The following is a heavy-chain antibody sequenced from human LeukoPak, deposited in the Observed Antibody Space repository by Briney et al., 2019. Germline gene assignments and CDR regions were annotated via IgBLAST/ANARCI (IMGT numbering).Heavy chain of an antibody. CDR3: ARGRGQFQVPRIDP. D-gene: IGHD1-14*01. Sequence: GASMKVSCKASGYTFTSYDINWVRQATGQGLEWMGWMNPNSANTGYAQKFQGRVTMTMNTSISTAYMELSSLRFEDTAVYYCARGRGQFQVPRIDPWGQGTLVTVSS. CDR2: MNPNSANT. V-gene: IGHV1-8*01. CDR1: GYTFTSYD. J-gene: IGHJ5*02.